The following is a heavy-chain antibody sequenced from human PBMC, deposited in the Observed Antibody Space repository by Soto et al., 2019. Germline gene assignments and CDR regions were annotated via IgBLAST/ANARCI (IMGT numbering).Heavy chain of an antibody. CDR3: GGGVVGAPRTRFNP. V-gene: IGHV1-46*01. J-gene: IGHJ5*02. CDR1: GYTFTSYY. Sequence: ASVKVSCKASGYTFTSYYMHWVRQAPGQGLEWMGIINPSGGSTSYAQKFQGRVTMTRDTSTSTVYMELSSLRSDDTAVYYLGGGVVGAPRTRFNPWGQETRVTASS. D-gene: IGHD3-16*02. CDR2: INPSGGST.